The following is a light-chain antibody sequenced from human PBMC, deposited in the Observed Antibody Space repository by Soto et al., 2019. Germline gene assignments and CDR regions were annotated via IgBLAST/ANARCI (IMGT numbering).Light chain of an antibody. CDR3: QQRSNCPLT. J-gene: IGKJ4*01. Sequence: IVLTQSPATLSLSPGEGATLSCRASQSVSSYLAWYQQKPGQAPRLLIYDASNRATGIPARFSGSGSGTDFTLTISSLEPEDFPVYFCQQRSNCPLTFGGGTKVEIK. CDR1: QSVSSY. V-gene: IGKV3-11*01. CDR2: DAS.